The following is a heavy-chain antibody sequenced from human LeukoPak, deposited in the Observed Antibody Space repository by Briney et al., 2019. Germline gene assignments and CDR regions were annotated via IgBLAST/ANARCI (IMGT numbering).Heavy chain of an antibody. Sequence: SETLSHTCTVSGGSISSSSYYWGWIRQPPGKGLEWIGSIYYSGSTYYNPSLKSRVTISVDTSKNQFSLKLSSVTAADTAVYYCARSLRFLEWLLSYYYYMDVWGKGTTVTVSS. V-gene: IGHV4-39*01. J-gene: IGHJ6*03. D-gene: IGHD3-3*01. CDR2: IYYSGST. CDR1: GGSISSSSYY. CDR3: ARSLRFLEWLLSYYYYMDV.